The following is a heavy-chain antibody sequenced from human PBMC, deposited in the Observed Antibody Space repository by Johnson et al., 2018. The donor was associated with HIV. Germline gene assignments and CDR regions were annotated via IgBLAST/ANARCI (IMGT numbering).Heavy chain of an antibody. CDR1: SFIVTRKY. CDR3: VRDGNYYDRSGYLVDAFDV. Sequence: VLLLESGGGFVQRLSCVVSSFIVTRKYMTWVRQAPGKGLEWVSIIHGGIESHNADAVKGRFTISRDNSKNTLYLQMNSLRAEDTAVYYCVRDGNYYDRSGYLVDAFDVWGQGTMVTVSS. CDR2: IHGGIES. J-gene: IGHJ3*01. D-gene: IGHD3-22*01. V-gene: IGHV3-66*02.